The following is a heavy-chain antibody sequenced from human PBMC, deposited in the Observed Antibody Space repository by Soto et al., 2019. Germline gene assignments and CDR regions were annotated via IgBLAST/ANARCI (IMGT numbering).Heavy chain of an antibody. CDR3: ARDPLWGTVMVLCYFDL. J-gene: IGHJ2*01. D-gene: IGHD5-18*01. Sequence: QVQLVESGGGVVQPGRSLRLSCAASGFTFSSYAMHWVRQAPGKGLEWVAVRSYDGSNKYYADSVKGRFTISRDNSKNTLYLQMNSLSAEVTAVYYCARDPLWGTVMVLCYFDLWGRGTLFTVSS. CDR1: GFTFSSYA. V-gene: IGHV3-30-3*01. CDR2: RSYDGSNK.